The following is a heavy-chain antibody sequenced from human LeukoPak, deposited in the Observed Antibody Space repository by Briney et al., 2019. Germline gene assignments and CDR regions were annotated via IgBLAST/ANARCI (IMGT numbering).Heavy chain of an antibody. V-gene: IGHV1-69*08. J-gene: IGHJ3*02. CDR2: IIPLLGTE. D-gene: IGHD5-24*01. CDR3: ARVRRGGYIQDAFDI. Sequence: SVKVSCTASGGTFSGYTVVWVRQAPAPGLEWMGTIIPLLGTENFAQKFQGRVIITADKSTSTANMELRSLRSEDTAVYYCARVRRGGYIQDAFDIWGQGTRVTVSS. CDR1: GGTFSGYT.